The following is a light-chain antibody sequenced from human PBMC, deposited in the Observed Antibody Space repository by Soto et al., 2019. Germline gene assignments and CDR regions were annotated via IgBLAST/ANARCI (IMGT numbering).Light chain of an antibody. CDR1: SSDVGGYNY. J-gene: IGLJ1*01. CDR3: CSYAGSYTRYV. Sequence: LTQPRSVSGSPGQSVTISCTGTSSDVGGYNYVSWYQQHPGKAPTLMIYDVSKWPSGVPDRFSGTKSGNTASLTISGLQAEDEADYYCCSYAGSYTRYVFGTGTKVTGL. V-gene: IGLV2-11*01. CDR2: DVS.